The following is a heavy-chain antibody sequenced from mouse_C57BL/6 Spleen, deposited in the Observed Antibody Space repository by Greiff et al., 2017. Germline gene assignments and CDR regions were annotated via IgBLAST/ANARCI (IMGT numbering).Heavy chain of an antibody. D-gene: IGHD2-4*01. CDR2: ISDGGSYT. J-gene: IGHJ4*01. Sequence: VKLVESGGGLVKPGGSLKLSCAASGFTFSSYAMSWVRQTPEKRLEWVATISDGGSYTYYPDNVKGRFTISRDNAKNNLYLQMSHLKSEDTAMYYCARGDDYDDGVYYAMDYWGQGTSVTVSS. V-gene: IGHV5-4*03. CDR1: GFTFSSYA. CDR3: ARGDDYDDGVYYAMDY.